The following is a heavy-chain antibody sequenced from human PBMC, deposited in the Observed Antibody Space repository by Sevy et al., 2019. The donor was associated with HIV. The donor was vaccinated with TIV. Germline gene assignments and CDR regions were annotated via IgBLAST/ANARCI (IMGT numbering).Heavy chain of an antibody. CDR1: GGSITSLY. V-gene: IGHV4-59*08. CDR3: AGENAWGRGYS. CDR2: IYYNGHI. D-gene: IGHD1-26*01. Sequence: SETLSLTCTVSGGSITSLYWNWIRQPPGKGLEWIANIYYNGHINYNPSLKSRITLSLDTSKNQFSLRLSSVTATDTAMYYCAGENAWGRGYSWGQGTLVTVSS. J-gene: IGHJ4*02.